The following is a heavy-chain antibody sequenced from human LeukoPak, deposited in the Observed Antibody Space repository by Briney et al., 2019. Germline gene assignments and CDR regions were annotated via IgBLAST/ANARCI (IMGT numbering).Heavy chain of an antibody. Sequence: GGSLRLSCAASGFTFSSYAMSWVRQAPGKGLEWVSAISGSGGSTYYADSVKGRFTISRDNSKNTLYLQMNSLRAEDTAVYYCAKERTYYDFWSLPDAFDIWGQGTMVTVSS. J-gene: IGHJ3*02. V-gene: IGHV3-23*01. D-gene: IGHD3-3*01. CDR1: GFTFSSYA. CDR3: AKERTYYDFWSLPDAFDI. CDR2: ISGSGGST.